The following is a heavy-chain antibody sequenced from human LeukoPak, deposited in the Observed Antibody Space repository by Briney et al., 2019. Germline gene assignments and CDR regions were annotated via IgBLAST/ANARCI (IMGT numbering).Heavy chain of an antibody. CDR3: AKLGGQELHNYYVAV. V-gene: IGHV3-23*01. D-gene: IGHD3-16*01. Sequence: RGGSLRLSCAASGFTFSIYAVSGPRQAPGKGLEGVSGIIDSGESTHYENCAKARFHISRDNPNNTLYLQMNSLRAEDTAVYYCAKLGGQELHNYYVAVCGKGPTVAVSS. CDR1: GFTFSIYA. CDR2: IIDSGEST. J-gene: IGHJ6*03.